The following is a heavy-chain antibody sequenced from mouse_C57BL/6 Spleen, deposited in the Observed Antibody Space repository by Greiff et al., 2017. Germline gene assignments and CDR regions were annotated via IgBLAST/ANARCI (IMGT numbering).Heavy chain of an antibody. D-gene: IGHD2-1*01. V-gene: IGHV1-61*01. CDR1: GYTFTSYW. Sequence: QVQLQQPGAELVRPGSSVKLSCKASGYTFTSYWMDWVKQRPGQGLEWIGNIYPSDSETHYNQKFKDKATLTVDKSSSTAYMQLSSLTSEDSAVYYCARGNGNYYAKDYWGQGTSVTVSS. CDR3: ARGNGNYYAKDY. J-gene: IGHJ4*01. CDR2: IYPSDSET.